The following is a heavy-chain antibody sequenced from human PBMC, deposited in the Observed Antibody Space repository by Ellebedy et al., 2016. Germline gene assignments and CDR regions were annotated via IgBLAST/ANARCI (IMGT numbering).Heavy chain of an antibody. CDR3: ARGVGWELLPDY. J-gene: IGHJ4*02. CDR1: GYTFTSYY. V-gene: IGHV1-46*01. Sequence: ASVKVSXXASGYTFTSYYMHWVRQAPGQGLEWMGIINPSGGSTSYAQKFQGRVTMTRDTSTSTVYMELSSLRSDDTAVYYCARGVGWELLPDYWGQGTLVTVSS. CDR2: INPSGGST. D-gene: IGHD1-26*01.